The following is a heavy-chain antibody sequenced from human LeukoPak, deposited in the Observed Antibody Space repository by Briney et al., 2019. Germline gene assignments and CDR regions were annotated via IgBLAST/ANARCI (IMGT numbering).Heavy chain of an antibody. Sequence: SETLSLTCTVSGGSISSYYWSWIRQPPGKGLEWIGYIYYSGSTNYNPSLKSRVTISVDTSKNQFSLKLSSVTAADTAVYYCARLSDYYGSGSYPGYYGMDVWGQGTTVTVSS. CDR1: GGSISSYY. V-gene: IGHV4-59*08. CDR3: ARLSDYYGSGSYPGYYGMDV. CDR2: IYYSGST. J-gene: IGHJ6*01. D-gene: IGHD3-10*01.